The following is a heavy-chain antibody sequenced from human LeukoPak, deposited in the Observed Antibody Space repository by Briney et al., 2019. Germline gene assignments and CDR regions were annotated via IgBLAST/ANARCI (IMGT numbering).Heavy chain of an antibody. CDR2: IYYSGST. V-gene: IGHV4-59*01. J-gene: IGHJ4*02. D-gene: IGHD3-9*01. CDR3: ARGRYFDWLPDY. Sequence: SETLSLTCTVSGGSISSYYWSWIRQPPGKGLEWIGYIYYSGSTNYNPSLKSRFTISVDTSKNQFSLKLSSVTAADTAVYYCARGRYFDWLPDYWGQGTLVTVSS. CDR1: GGSISSYY.